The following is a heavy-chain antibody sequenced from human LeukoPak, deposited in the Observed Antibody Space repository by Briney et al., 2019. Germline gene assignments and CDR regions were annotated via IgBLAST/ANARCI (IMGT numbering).Heavy chain of an antibody. Sequence: PSETLSLTCIVSGGSISSSSHNWGWIRQPPGKGLEWIGSIYYSGSTYYNPSLKSRLTISVDTSKNQFSLKLSSVTAADTAVYYCARHDRIIASPLVWGQGTLVTVSS. D-gene: IGHD6-13*01. CDR2: IYYSGST. CDR3: ARHDRIIASPLV. V-gene: IGHV4-39*01. CDR1: GGSISSSSHN. J-gene: IGHJ4*02.